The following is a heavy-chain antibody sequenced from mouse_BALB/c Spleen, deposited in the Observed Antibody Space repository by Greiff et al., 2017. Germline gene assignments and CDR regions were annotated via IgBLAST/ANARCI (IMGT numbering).Heavy chain of an antibody. CDR1: GYTFTSYT. Sequence: QVQLKQSGAELARPGASVKMSCKASGYTFTSYTMHWVKQRPGQGLEWIGYINPSSGYTNYNQKFKDKATLTADKSSSTAYMQLSSLTSEDSAVYYCARRNRYDGDYYAMDYWGQGTSVTVSS. D-gene: IGHD2-14*01. J-gene: IGHJ4*01. V-gene: IGHV1-4*01. CDR3: ARRNRYDGDYYAMDY. CDR2: INPSSGYT.